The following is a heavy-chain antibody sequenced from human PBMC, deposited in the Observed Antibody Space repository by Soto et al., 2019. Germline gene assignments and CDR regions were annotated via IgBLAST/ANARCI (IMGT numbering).Heavy chain of an antibody. Sequence: SETLSLTCTVSGGSISTFYWSWIRQTPGKGLEWIGYIYYSGITDYNPSLKSRVTLSVDTSKNQFSLNLRSVTAAHTAVYDCARGARGIYYYYYCMEVWGQGTTVTVSS. CDR3: ARGARGIYYYYYCMEV. CDR1: GGSISTFY. V-gene: IGHV4-59*01. CDR2: IYYSGIT. J-gene: IGHJ6*02.